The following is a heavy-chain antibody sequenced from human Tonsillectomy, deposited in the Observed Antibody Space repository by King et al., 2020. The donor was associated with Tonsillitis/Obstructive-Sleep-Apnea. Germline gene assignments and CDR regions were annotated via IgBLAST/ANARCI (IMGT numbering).Heavy chain of an antibody. Sequence: VQLQQWGAGLLKPSETLSLTCAVYGGSFSGYYWSWIRQPPGKGLEWIGEINHSGSTNYNPSLKSRVTISVDTSKNQFSLTLSAVTAADTSVYYCARARYYEFWSGYYTGFDYWGQGTLVTVSS. D-gene: IGHD3-3*01. CDR3: ARARYYEFWSGYYTGFDY. CDR2: INHSGST. CDR1: GGSFSGYY. J-gene: IGHJ4*02. V-gene: IGHV4-34*01.